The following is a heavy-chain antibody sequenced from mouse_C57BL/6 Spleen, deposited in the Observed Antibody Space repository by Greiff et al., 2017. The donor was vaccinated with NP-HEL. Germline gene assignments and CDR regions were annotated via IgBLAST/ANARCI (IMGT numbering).Heavy chain of an antibody. D-gene: IGHD1-1*01. CDR3: ARGEIYYGSSSYWYFDV. J-gene: IGHJ1*03. CDR2: INPYNGGT. CDR1: GYTFTDYY. Sequence: VQLQQSGPVLVKPGASVKMSCKASGYTFTDYYMNWVKQSHGKSLEWIGVINPYNGGTSYNQKFKGKATLTVDKSSSTAYMELNSLTSEDSAVYYCARGEIYYGSSSYWYFDVWGTGTTVTVSS. V-gene: IGHV1-19*01.